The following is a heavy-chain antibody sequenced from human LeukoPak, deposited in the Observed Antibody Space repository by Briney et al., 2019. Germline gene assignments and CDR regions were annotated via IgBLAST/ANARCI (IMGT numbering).Heavy chain of an antibody. J-gene: IGHJ4*02. V-gene: IGHV1-2*02. D-gene: IGHD6-19*01. CDR1: GYTFTGHY. Sequence: ASVKVSCKASGYTFTGHYMHWVRQAPGQGLEWMGWINPNSGGTNYAQKFQGRVTMTRDTSISTAYMELSRLRSDDTAVYYCARDLGIAVAGTGDYWGQGTLVTVSS. CDR3: ARDLGIAVAGTGDY. CDR2: INPNSGGT.